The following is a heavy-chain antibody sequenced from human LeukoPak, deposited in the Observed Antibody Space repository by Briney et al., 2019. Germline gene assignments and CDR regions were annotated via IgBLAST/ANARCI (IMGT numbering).Heavy chain of an antibody. V-gene: IGHV3-30*02. CDR2: IRYDGSNK. D-gene: IGHD4-17*01. J-gene: IGHJ4*02. CDR1: GFTFSSYG. CDR3: AKDRSWIPTVTTTLDY. Sequence: PGGSLRLSCPATGFTFSSYGMHWVRQAPGKGLGWVAFIRYDGSNKYYADSVKGRFTISRDNSKNTLYLQMNSLRAEDTAVYYCAKDRSWIPTVTTTLDYWGQGTLVTVSS.